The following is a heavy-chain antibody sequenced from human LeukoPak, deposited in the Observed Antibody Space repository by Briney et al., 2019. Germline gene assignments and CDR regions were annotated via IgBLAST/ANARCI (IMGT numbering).Heavy chain of an antibody. Sequence: SETLSLTCAVYGGSFSGYYWSWIRQPPGKGLEWIGEINHSGSTNYNPSLKSRVTISVDTSKNQFSLKLSSVTAADTAVYYCARRPLMSSGLIDYWGQGTLVTVSS. CDR1: GGSFSGYY. J-gene: IGHJ4*02. CDR2: INHSGST. V-gene: IGHV4-34*01. CDR3: ARRPLMSSGLIDY. D-gene: IGHD6-19*01.